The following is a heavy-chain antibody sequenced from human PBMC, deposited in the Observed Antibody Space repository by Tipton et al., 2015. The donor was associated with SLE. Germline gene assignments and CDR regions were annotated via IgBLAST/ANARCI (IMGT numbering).Heavy chain of an antibody. CDR1: GGSFSGYY. CDR3: ARGDMIVDY. D-gene: IGHD3-22*01. V-gene: IGHV4-34*01. CDR2: INHSGST. Sequence: TLSLTCAVYGGSFSGYYWSWIRQPPGKGLEWIGEINHSGSTNYNPSLKSRVTISVDTSKNQFSLKLSSVTVADTAVYYCARGDMIVDYWGQGTLVTVSS. J-gene: IGHJ4*02.